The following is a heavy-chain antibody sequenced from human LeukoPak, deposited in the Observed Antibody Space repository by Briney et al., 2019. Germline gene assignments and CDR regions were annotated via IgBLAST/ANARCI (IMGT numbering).Heavy chain of an antibody. D-gene: IGHD3-3*01. CDR1: GGSISSYY. CDR3: ARGVYYDFWSGYSPHYYYYMDV. CDR2: IYYSGST. J-gene: IGHJ6*03. V-gene: IGHV4-59*01. Sequence: SETLSLTCTVSGGSISSYYWSWIRQPPGKGLEWIGYIYYSGSTNYNPSLKSRATISVDTSKNQFSLKLSSVTAADTAVYYCARGVYYDFWSGYSPHYYYYMDVWGKGTTVTVSS.